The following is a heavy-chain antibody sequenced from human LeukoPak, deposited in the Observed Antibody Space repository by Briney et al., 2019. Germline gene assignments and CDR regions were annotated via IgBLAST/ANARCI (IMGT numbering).Heavy chain of an antibody. CDR2: IIHSGNT. CDR3: TGYNIPYTFEF. J-gene: IGHJ4*02. CDR1: GGSISRSNW. D-gene: IGHD1-14*01. V-gene: IGHV4-4*02. Sequence: SETLSLTCAVSGGSISRSNWWTWVRQSPGTGLEWIGDIIHSGNTNYNPPLRSRLTISLNKSRNQFSLKLSSVTAADTAVYYCTGYNIPYTFEFWGQGTLVTVSS.